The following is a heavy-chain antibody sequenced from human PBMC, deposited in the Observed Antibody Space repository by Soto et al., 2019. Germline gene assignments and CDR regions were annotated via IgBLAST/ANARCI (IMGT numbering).Heavy chain of an antibody. Sequence: QITLKESGPTLVKPTQTLTLTCTFSGFSFGVSGVGVGWIRQPPGRALEWLGLVFWNDDKRYSPSLESRLTLTKDTSNNQVVLTVTNLDPGDTVTYYCARAYTYDFEPWGQGTLVTVSS. CDR3: ARAYTYDFEP. CDR2: VFWNDDK. D-gene: IGHD3-3*01. J-gene: IGHJ5*02. V-gene: IGHV2-5*01. CDR1: GFSFGVSGVG.